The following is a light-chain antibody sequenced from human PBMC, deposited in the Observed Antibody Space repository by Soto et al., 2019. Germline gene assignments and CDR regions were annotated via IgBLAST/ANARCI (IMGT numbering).Light chain of an antibody. V-gene: IGKV1-39*01. CDR3: QQSYMTFMYT. J-gene: IGKJ2*01. CDR2: GAY. CDR1: QSISTY. Sequence: DIQMTQSPSSLSASVGDRVSITSRASQSISTYLNWYQQKPGKAPKLLIYGAYSLQSGVPSRFSGSGSVTDFTLTISSLQPEDFATYYCQQSYMTFMYTFGQGTKVDIK.